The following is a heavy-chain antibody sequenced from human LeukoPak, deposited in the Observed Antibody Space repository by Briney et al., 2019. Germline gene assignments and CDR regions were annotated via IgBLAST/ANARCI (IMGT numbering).Heavy chain of an antibody. D-gene: IGHD5-24*01. CDR2: IRDSGGST. Sequence: GGSLRLSCAASGFTFSTNAMSWVRQPPGKGLEWVSAIRDSGGSTYYADSVKGRFTISRDNSKNTLYLQMNSLRAEDTAVYYCAKVLQYYQYGMGVWGQGTTVTVSS. CDR3: AKVLQYYQYGMGV. V-gene: IGHV3-23*01. J-gene: IGHJ6*02. CDR1: GFTFSTNA.